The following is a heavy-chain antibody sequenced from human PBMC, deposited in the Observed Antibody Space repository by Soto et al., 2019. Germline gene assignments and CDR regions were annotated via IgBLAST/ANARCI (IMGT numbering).Heavy chain of an antibody. D-gene: IGHD2-21*02. CDR3: AKGGGDYVDYFDS. CDR1: GFTFSSYA. Sequence: GGSLRLSCAASGFTFSSYAMSWVRQAPGKGLEWVSAISGSGGSTYYADSVKGRFTISRDNSQNTLYLQMNSLRAEDTAVYFCAKGGGDYVDYFDSWGQGTLVTVSS. V-gene: IGHV3-23*01. CDR2: ISGSGGST. J-gene: IGHJ4*02.